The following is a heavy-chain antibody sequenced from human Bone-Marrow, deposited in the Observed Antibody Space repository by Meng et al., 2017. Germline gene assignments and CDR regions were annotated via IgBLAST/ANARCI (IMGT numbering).Heavy chain of an antibody. CDR3: ARSQMVRNYYYGMDV. J-gene: IGHJ6*02. CDR2: IDWDDEK. CDR1: GFSLSTSGMC. D-gene: IGHD3-10*01. V-gene: IGHV2-70*20. Sequence: SGPTLVTPTQTLTLTCTFSGFSLSTSGMCVNWVRQPPGKALEWLAVIDWDDEKYYSTSLKTRLTISKDTSKNEVVLAMTNMDPVDTATYYCARSQMVRNYYYGMDVWGQGTTVTVSS.